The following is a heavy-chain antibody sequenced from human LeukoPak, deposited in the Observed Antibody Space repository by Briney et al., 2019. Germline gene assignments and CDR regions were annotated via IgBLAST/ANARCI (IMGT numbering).Heavy chain of an antibody. V-gene: IGHV1-18*01. CDR1: GYTFNNYG. CDR3: ARDINWEVDY. Sequence: ASVKVSCKASGYTFNNYGISWVRQAPGQGLEWVGWINAYNGHTNYAERLQGRATVTADTSTSTAYMELRSLISDDTAVYYCARDINWEVDYWGQGSLVTVSS. J-gene: IGHJ4*02. CDR2: INAYNGHT. D-gene: IGHD7-27*01.